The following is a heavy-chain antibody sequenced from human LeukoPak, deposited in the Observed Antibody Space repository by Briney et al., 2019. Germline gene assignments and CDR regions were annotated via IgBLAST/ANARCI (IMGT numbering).Heavy chain of an antibody. Sequence: ASVKVSCKASGYTFTGYYMHWVRQAPGQGLEWMGWINPNSGGTNYAQKFQGRVTMTRDTSISTAYMELSRLRSDDTAVYYCARGRDGYNYLAFDIWGQGTMVTVSS. CDR3: ARGRDGYNYLAFDI. CDR2: INPNSGGT. J-gene: IGHJ3*02. CDR1: GYTFTGYY. V-gene: IGHV1-2*02. D-gene: IGHD5-24*01.